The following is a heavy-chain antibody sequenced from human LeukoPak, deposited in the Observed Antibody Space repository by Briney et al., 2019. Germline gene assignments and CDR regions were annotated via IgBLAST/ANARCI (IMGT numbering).Heavy chain of an antibody. CDR3: ARGPGYYDILTGYYEI. CDR2: IYYTGST. CDR1: GGSVSDYY. J-gene: IGHJ4*02. Sequence: SETLSLTCTISGGSVSDYYWSWIRQSPGKGLEWIGYIYYTGSTTYNPSLKSRVTIPADTSKNQFSLKLSSVTAADTAVYYCARGPGYYDILTGYYEIWGQGTLVTVSS. D-gene: IGHD3-9*01. V-gene: IGHV4-59*02.